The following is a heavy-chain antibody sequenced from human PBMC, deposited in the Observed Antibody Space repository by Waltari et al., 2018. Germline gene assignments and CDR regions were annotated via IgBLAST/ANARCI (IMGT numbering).Heavy chain of an antibody. CDR2: IYYTGST. Sequence: QVRLQESGPGLVKPSETLSLTCTVSGDSFGSNYWSWIRQPPGKGLEWIGYIYYTGSTNYNPSFKSRVTISVDTSKNEFSLKLKSVTAADTAVYYCARVDSYEKFLDYWGQGALVSVSS. CDR3: ARVDSYEKFLDY. D-gene: IGHD5-12*01. CDR1: GDSFGSNY. J-gene: IGHJ4*02. V-gene: IGHV4-59*01.